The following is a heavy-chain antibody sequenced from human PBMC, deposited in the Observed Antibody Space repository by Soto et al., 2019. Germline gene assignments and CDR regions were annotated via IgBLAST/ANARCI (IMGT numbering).Heavy chain of an antibody. D-gene: IGHD6-13*01. CDR2: ISWNSGSI. Sequence: GGSLRHSCAGSGFTFGDYAQHWGRQAPGKGLEWVSGISWNSGSIGYADSVKGRFTISRDNAKNSLYLQMNSLRAEDTALYYCAKDLRAGYSSSWYYYYYMDVWGKGTTVTVSS. J-gene: IGHJ6*03. CDR3: AKDLRAGYSSSWYYYYYMDV. V-gene: IGHV3-9*01. CDR1: GFTFGDYA.